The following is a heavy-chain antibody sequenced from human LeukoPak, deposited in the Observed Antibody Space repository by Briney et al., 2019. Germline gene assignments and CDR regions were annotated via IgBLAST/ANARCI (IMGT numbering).Heavy chain of an antibody. CDR3: ARGAYYYASSGFFTFHI. Sequence: SETLSLTCTVSGGSISSGSCYWSWIRQPAGKGLEWIGRVYNGGSNYNSGSNYNPSLKSRVTMSVDTSKNQFSLKLSSVTAADTATYYCARGAYYYASSGFFTFHIWGQGTMVTVSS. CDR1: GGSISSGSCY. D-gene: IGHD3-22*01. J-gene: IGHJ3*02. V-gene: IGHV4-61*02. CDR2: VYNGGS.